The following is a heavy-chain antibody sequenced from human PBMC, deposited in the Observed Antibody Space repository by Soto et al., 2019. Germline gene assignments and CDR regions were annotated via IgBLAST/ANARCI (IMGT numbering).Heavy chain of an antibody. Sequence: SETLSLTCTVSGGSISSGSYNWDWIRQPPGKGLEWIGSIYYSGSTYYNPSLKSRVTISVDTSKNQFSLKLSSVTAADTAVYYCARAPRGNYGYPSYFDYWGQGTLVTVSS. V-gene: IGHV4-39*07. D-gene: IGHD3-10*01. J-gene: IGHJ4*02. CDR2: IYYSGST. CDR3: ARAPRGNYGYPSYFDY. CDR1: GGSISSGSYN.